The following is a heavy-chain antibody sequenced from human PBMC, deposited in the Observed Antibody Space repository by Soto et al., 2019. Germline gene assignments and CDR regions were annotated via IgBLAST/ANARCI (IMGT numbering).Heavy chain of an antibody. J-gene: IGHJ4*02. CDR1: GFTFSNYY. CDR2: SSNSGTYT. D-gene: IGHD1-1*01. CDR3: ARSGDNYNLLDY. V-gene: IGHV3-11*06. Sequence: LRLSCTASGFTFSNYYMSWISQAPGKGLEWVSYSSNSGTYTRYADSVKGRFSISRDNAKNSLYLQISNLRGEDTATYYCARSGDNYNLLDYWGQGTPVTVSS.